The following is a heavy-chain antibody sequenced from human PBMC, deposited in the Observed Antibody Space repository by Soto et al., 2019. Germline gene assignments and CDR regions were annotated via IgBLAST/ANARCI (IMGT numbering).Heavy chain of an antibody. CDR1: GYTFTGYY. D-gene: IGHD3-22*01. V-gene: IGHV1-18*04. Sequence: EASVKVSCKASGYTFTGYYMHWVRQAPGQGLEWMGWISAYNGNTNYAQKLRGRVTMTTDTSTSTAYMELRSLRSDDTAVYYCARTGPYDSSGYLSYFDYWGQGTLVTVSS. CDR3: ARTGPYDSSGYLSYFDY. CDR2: ISAYNGNT. J-gene: IGHJ4*02.